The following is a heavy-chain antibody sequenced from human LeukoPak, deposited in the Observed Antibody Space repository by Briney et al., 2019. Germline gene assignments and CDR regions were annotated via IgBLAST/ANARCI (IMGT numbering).Heavy chain of an antibody. Sequence: GGSLRLSCAGSGFTFGDYYMSWVRQAPGKGLEWVANIKQDGSEKYYVDSVKGRFTISRDNAKNSLYLQMNSLRAEDTAVYYCARDMSRVYGSSWYYFDYWGQGTLVTVSS. CDR3: ARDMSRVYGSSWYYFDY. V-gene: IGHV3-7*01. D-gene: IGHD6-13*01. J-gene: IGHJ4*02. CDR2: IKQDGSEK. CDR1: GFTFGDYY.